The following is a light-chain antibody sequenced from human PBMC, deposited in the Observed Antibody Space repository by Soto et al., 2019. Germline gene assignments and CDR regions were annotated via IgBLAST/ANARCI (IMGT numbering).Light chain of an antibody. CDR1: QTISDY. CDR2: KAS. V-gene: IGKV1-5*03. CDR3: QHYNSYSEA. J-gene: IGKJ1*01. Sequence: DIHMTQSASSLSASVGDRVTIACRRSQTISDYLNWYQHKPGKAPKLLIYKASTLKRGVPSRFSGRGSGTEFTLTISSLQHDDFATYYCQHYNSYSEAFGQGTKVDIK.